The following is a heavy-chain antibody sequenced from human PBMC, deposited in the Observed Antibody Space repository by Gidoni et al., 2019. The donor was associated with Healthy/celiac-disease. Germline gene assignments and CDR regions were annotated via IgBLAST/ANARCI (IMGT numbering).Heavy chain of an antibody. CDR3: ARDRSIRPARPGAWYFDL. Sequence: QVQLVQSGAGVQKPGSSVKVSCKAPGWPFRSYAHSWVRQAPGQGLEWMGGIIPIFGTANYAQKFQGRVTITADESTSTAYMELSSLRSEDTAVYYCARDRSIRPARPGAWYFDLWGRGALVTVSS. J-gene: IGHJ2*01. D-gene: IGHD2-2*01. CDR2: IIPIFGTA. V-gene: IGHV1-69*01. CDR1: GWPFRSYA.